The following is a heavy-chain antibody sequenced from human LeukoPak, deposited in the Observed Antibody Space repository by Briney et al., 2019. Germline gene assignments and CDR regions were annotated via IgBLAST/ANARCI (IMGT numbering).Heavy chain of an antibody. CDR1: GGSISSGSYY. CDR2: IYTSGST. CDR3: ARTYYDSSGYHPIDY. D-gene: IGHD3-22*01. V-gene: IGHV4-61*02. J-gene: IGHJ4*02. Sequence: SETLSLTCTVSGGSISSGSYYWSWIRQPAGKGLEWIGRIYTSGSTNYNPSLKSRVTISVDTSKNQFSLKLSSVTAADTAAYYCARTYYDSSGYHPIDYWGQGTLVTVSS.